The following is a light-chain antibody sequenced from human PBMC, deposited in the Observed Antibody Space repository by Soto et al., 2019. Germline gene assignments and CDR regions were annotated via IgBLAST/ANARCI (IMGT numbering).Light chain of an antibody. Sequence: QSVLTQPASVSGSPGQSITISCTGTSSDVGGYNYVSWYQQYPGKAPKLMIYDVSNRPSGVSNRFSGSKSGNTASLTISGLQAEDEADYYCSSHTRSSTRVFGGGTKVTVL. CDR1: SSDVGGYNY. V-gene: IGLV2-14*01. CDR3: SSHTRSSTRV. J-gene: IGLJ2*01. CDR2: DVS.